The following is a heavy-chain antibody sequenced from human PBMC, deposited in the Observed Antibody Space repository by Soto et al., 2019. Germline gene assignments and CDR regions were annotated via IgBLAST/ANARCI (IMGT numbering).Heavy chain of an antibody. J-gene: IGHJ4*02. CDR1: GGTFSSYA. CDR3: AGGTYYYDSSGFAFDY. CDR2: IIPIFGTA. V-gene: IGHV1-69*01. Sequence: QVQLVQSGAEVKKPGSSVKVSCKASGGTFSSYAISWVRQAPGQGLEWMGGIIPIFGTANYAQKFHGRVTITADESTSTAYMELSSLRSEDTAVYYCAGGTYYYDSSGFAFDYWGQGTLVTVSS. D-gene: IGHD3-22*01.